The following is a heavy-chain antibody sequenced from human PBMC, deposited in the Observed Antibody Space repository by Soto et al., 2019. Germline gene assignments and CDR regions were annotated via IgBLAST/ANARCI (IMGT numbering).Heavy chain of an antibody. D-gene: IGHD3-3*01. CDR2: IDSDGSST. Sequence: GGSLRLSCAASGFTFSNFWMHWVRQVPGKGLVWVSRIDSDGSSTSYADSVKGRFTISRDNAKNTLFLQMNSLRAEDTAMYFCAREPRHYNLWSGYPDVWGQGTTVTVSS. CDR1: GFTFSNFW. CDR3: AREPRHYNLWSGYPDV. J-gene: IGHJ6*02. V-gene: IGHV3-74*01.